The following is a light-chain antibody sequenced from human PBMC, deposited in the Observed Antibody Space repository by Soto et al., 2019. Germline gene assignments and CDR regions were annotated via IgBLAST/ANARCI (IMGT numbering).Light chain of an antibody. J-gene: IGKJ2*01. V-gene: IGKV3D-20*01. CDR3: HQYGNSRYT. CDR1: QRVDNNY. CDR2: DAV. Sequence: EIVLTQSPGALSLSPGERATLSCGASQRVDNNYVAWYQQKPGLAPRLLIYDAVNRTTGIPDRFSGGGSGTHFTLTISSLEPEDVAVYYCHQYGNSRYTFGQGTKVRIK.